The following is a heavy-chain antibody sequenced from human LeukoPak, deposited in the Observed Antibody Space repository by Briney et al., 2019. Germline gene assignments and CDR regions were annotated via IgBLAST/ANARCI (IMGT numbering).Heavy chain of an antibody. CDR2: IIPILGIA. CDR1: GGTFSSYA. D-gene: IGHD2-2*01. V-gene: IGHV1-69*04. J-gene: IGHJ3*02. CDR3: ASRYCSSTSCYGDASDI. Sequence: GASVKVSCKASGGTFSSYAISWVRQAPGQGLEWMGRIIPILGIANYAQKFQGRVTITADKSTSTAYMELSSLRSEDTAVYYCASRYCSSTSCYGDASDIWGQGTMVTVSS.